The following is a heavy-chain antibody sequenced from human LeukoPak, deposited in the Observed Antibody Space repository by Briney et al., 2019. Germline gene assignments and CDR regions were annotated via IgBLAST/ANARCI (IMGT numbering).Heavy chain of an antibody. Sequence: SQTLSLTCTVSGGSISSGSYYWSWIRQLAGKGLEWIGRIYTSGSTNYNPSLKSRVTISVDTSKNQFSLKLSSVTAADTAVYYCARLRGDYRQWLVQPTPLYFDYWGQGTLVTVSS. V-gene: IGHV4-61*02. CDR1: GGSISSGSYY. CDR2: IYTSGST. D-gene: IGHD6-19*01. J-gene: IGHJ4*02. CDR3: ARLRGDYRQWLVQPTPLYFDY.